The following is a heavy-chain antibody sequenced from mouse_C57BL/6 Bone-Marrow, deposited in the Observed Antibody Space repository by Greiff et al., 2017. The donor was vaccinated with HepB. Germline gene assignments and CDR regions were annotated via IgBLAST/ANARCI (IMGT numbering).Heavy chain of an antibody. V-gene: IGHV5-9*01. Sequence: EVKLVESGGGLVKPGGSLKLSCAASGFTFSSYTMSWVRQTPEKRLAWVATISGGGGNTYYPDSVKGRFTISRDNAKTTLYLQMSSLRSEDTALYYCARNYYGSSWAYWGQGTLVTVSA. J-gene: IGHJ3*01. D-gene: IGHD1-1*01. CDR3: ARNYYGSSWAY. CDR1: GFTFSSYT. CDR2: ISGGGGNT.